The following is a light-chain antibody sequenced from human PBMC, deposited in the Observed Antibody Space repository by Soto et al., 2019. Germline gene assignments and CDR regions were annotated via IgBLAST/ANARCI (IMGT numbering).Light chain of an antibody. J-gene: IGLJ1*01. CDR2: DVT. CDR3: SAYTISSTLL. CDR1: SSDVGGYNF. Sequence: QSALTQPASVSGSPGQSITISCTGTSSDVGGYNFISWYQQHPGKAPKIMIYDVTNRPSGVSNRSTGAKSGHTASLTISGLQAEDEADYYCSAYTISSTLLFGTGTKLTVL. V-gene: IGLV2-14*01.